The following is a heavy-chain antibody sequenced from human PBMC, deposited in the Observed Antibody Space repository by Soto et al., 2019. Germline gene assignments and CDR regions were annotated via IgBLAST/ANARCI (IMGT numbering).Heavy chain of an antibody. CDR1: VGSFSGYY. J-gene: IGHJ4*02. D-gene: IGHD2-2*01. CDR3: ARDSTRHYCSSTSCYAPFDY. CDR2: INHSGST. Sequence: PSETLSLTCAVYVGSFSGYYWTWIRQPPGTGLEWIGEINHSGSTNYNPSLKSRVTISVDTSKNQFSLKLTSVTAEDTAVYYCARDSTRHYCSSTSCYAPFDYWGQGTLVTVSS. V-gene: IGHV4-34*01.